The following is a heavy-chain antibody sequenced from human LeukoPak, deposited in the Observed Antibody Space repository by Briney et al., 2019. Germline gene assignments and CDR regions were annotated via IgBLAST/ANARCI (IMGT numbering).Heavy chain of an antibody. D-gene: IGHD3-10*01. V-gene: IGHV1-8*01. CDR3: ARGWSTMVRGVADY. CDR1: GYTFTSYD. Sequence: ASVKVSCKASGYTFTSYDINWVRQATGQGLEWMGWMNPNSGNTGYAQKFQGRVTMTRNTSISTVYMELSSLRSEDTAVYYCARGWSTMVRGVADYWGQGTLVTVSS. J-gene: IGHJ4*02. CDR2: MNPNSGNT.